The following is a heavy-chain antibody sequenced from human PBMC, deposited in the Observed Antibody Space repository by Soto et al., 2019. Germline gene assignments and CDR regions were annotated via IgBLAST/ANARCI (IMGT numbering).Heavy chain of an antibody. J-gene: IGHJ4*02. D-gene: IGHD3-22*01. CDR1: GGSISRYY. V-gene: IGHV4-59*01. Sequence: SEALSLTCTVSGGSISRYYWSWIRQPPGKGLEWIGYIYYSGSTNYNPSLKSRVTISVDTSKNQFSLKLSSVTAADTAVYYCARLSYYDSSAKLPDYWGQGTLVTVSS. CDR2: IYYSGST. CDR3: ARLSYYDSSAKLPDY.